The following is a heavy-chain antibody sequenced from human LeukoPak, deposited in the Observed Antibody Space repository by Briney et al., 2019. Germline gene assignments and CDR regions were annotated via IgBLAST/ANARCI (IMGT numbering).Heavy chain of an antibody. D-gene: IGHD2-15*01. Sequence: GGSLRLSCAASGFTFSSYTMNWVRQAPGKGLEWVSSISSSSRGIYYAASVKGRFTISRGNAENSLYLHMDSLGAEDTAVYYCAREGGAEDFDYWGQGTLVTVSS. CDR3: AREGGAEDFDY. J-gene: IGHJ4*02. CDR1: GFTFSSYT. V-gene: IGHV3-21*01. CDR2: ISSSSRGI.